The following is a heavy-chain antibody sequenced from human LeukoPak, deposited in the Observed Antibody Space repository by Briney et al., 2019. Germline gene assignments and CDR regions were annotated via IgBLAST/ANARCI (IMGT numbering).Heavy chain of an antibody. CDR2: INQDGSEK. CDR1: GFTFDDYW. D-gene: IGHD6-13*01. Sequence: GGSLRLSCGASGFTFDDYWMSWVRQAPGQGLEWVANINQDGSEKYYLDSAKGRFTISRDNARNSLYLQVNSLRAEDTAVYYCARSYSSSWHNWFDPWGQGTLVTVSS. J-gene: IGHJ5*02. CDR3: ARSYSSSWHNWFDP. V-gene: IGHV3-7*01.